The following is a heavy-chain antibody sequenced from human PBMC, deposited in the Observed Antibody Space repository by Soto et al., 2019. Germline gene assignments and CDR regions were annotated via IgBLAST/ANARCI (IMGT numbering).Heavy chain of an antibody. CDR2: ISSSGNT. CDR3: ARDQMALTRSYFDS. V-gene: IGHV4-59*01. CDR1: DGSISNFY. D-gene: IGHD2-8*01. J-gene: IGHJ4*02. Sequence: SETLSLTCTVSDGSISNFYWSWIRQPPGKGLEWIGYISSSGNTNYNPSLKSRVSISVDTSKNQFSLNLTSVTAADTGVYYCARDQMALTRSYFDSWGQGTPVTVSS.